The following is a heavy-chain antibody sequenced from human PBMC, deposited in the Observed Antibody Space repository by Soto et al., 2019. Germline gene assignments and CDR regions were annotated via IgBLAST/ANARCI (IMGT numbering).Heavy chain of an antibody. CDR2: ISSNSAYI. CDR3: TRDASRDSSARGWFDP. D-gene: IGHD6-13*01. J-gene: IGHJ5*02. Sequence: GGSLRLSCAASGFTFRSFTMNWVRPAPGKGLEWVSTISSNSAYIYYTDALRGRFTISRDNAKNSLHLQMNSLRAEDTAVYYCTRDASRDSSARGWFDPWGPGTLVTVSS. CDR1: GFTFRSFT. V-gene: IGHV3-21*01.